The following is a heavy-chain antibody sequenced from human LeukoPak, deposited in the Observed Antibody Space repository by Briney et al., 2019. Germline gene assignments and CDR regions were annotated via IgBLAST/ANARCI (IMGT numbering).Heavy chain of an antibody. J-gene: IGHJ4*02. D-gene: IGHD3-22*01. CDR3: AKDLEEYYDSSGYSFDY. V-gene: IGHV3-23*01. CDR2: ISGSGGST. CDR1: GFTFSSHA. Sequence: GGSLRLSCAASGFTFSSHALSWLRQAPGKGLEWVSTISGSGGSTYYADSVKGRFTISRDNSKNTLYVQVSSLRADDTAVYYCAKDLEEYYDSSGYSFDYWGQGTLVTVSS.